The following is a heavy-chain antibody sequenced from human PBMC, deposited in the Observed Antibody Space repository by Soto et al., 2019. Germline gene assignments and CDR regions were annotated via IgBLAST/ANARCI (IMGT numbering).Heavy chain of an antibody. CDR2: IYPGDSNT. D-gene: IGHD5-18*01. Sequence: PGESLKISCKGSGYSFTSYWIAWVRQMPGKGLEWMGIIYPGDSNTRYSPSFQGQVTISADKSISTAYLQWSSLKASDTAMYYCARHDTAMGNLIDYWGQGTLVTVSS. CDR3: ARHDTAMGNLIDY. CDR1: GYSFTSYW. V-gene: IGHV5-51*01. J-gene: IGHJ4*02.